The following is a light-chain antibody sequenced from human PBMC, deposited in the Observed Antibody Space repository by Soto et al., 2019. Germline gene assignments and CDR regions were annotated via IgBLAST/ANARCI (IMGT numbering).Light chain of an antibody. CDR1: QSISTY. Sequence: DIQMTQSPSSLSASVGDRVTITCRASQSISTYLNWYQQKPGKAPNLLIYGASTLQGGVPSRFSGSGSGREFTLTISTLQPEDSAPYFCQQSYRTPFTFGPGTKVD. CDR2: GAS. CDR3: QQSYRTPFT. J-gene: IGKJ3*01. V-gene: IGKV1-39*01.